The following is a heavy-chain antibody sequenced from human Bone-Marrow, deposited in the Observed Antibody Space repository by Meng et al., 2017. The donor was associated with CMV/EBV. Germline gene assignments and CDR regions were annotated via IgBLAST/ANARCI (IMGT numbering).Heavy chain of an antibody. CDR2: IYYSGST. D-gene: IGHD2/OR15-2a*01. J-gene: IGHJ3*02. Sequence: GSLRLSCTVSGGSISSYYWRWIRQPPGKGLEWIGYIYYSGSTNYNPSLKSRVTISVDTSKNQFSLKLSSVTPADTAVYYCARQFYDGAFDIWGQGTKVT. CDR3: ARQFYDGAFDI. V-gene: IGHV4-59*01. CDR1: GGSISSYY.